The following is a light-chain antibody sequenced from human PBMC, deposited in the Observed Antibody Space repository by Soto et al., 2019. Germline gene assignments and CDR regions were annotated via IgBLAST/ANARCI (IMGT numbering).Light chain of an antibody. Sequence: QSALTQPASVSGSPGQSITISCTGTSSDVGGYNYVSWYQHHPGKAPKLMIYEVSNRPSGVSNRFSGSKSGNTASLTISGLQAEDEADYYRTSYTSSNTVVFGGGTKLTVL. V-gene: IGLV2-14*01. CDR2: EVS. CDR3: TSYTSSNTVV. J-gene: IGLJ2*01. CDR1: SSDVGGYNY.